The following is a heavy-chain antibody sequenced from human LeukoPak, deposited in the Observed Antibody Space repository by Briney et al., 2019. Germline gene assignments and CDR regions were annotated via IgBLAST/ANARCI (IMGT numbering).Heavy chain of an antibody. V-gene: IGHV3-33*08. CDR3: ATARAAADWFDP. Sequence: GGSLRLSCAASGFTFSSYSMNWVRQAPGKGLEWVAVIWYDGSNKYYADSVKGRFTISRDNSKNTLYLQMNSLRAEDTAVYYCATARAAADWFDPWGQETLVTVCS. CDR2: IWYDGSNK. CDR1: GFTFSSYS. D-gene: IGHD6-13*01. J-gene: IGHJ5*02.